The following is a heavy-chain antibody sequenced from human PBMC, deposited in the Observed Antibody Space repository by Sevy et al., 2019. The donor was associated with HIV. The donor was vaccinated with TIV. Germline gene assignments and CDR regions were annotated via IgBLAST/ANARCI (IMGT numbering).Heavy chain of an antibody. V-gene: IGHV3-48*01. J-gene: IGHJ3*02. CDR2: ISSSSSTI. Sequence: GGSLRLSCAASGFTFSSYSMNWVRQAPGKGLEWVSYISSSSSTIYYADSVKGRFTISRDNAKNSLYLQMNSLRAEDRVVYYCARVGIVGGGAFDIWGQGTMVTVSS. D-gene: IGHD2-21*01. CDR1: GFTFSSYS. CDR3: ARVGIVGGGAFDI.